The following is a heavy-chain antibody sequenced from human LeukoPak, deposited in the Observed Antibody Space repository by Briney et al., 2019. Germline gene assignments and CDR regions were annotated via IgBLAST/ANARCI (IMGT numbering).Heavy chain of an antibody. V-gene: IGHV1-46*01. CDR1: GYTFTSYY. CDR2: INPSGGST. J-gene: IGHJ4*02. Sequence: GASVKVSCKASGYTFTSYYMHWVRQAPGQGLEWMGIINPSGGSTSYAQKFQGRVTMTRDTSTSTVYMELSSLRSEDTAVYHCARDLSGNAYGGFFDYWGQGTLVTVSS. D-gene: IGHD4-23*01. CDR3: ARDLSGNAYGGFFDY.